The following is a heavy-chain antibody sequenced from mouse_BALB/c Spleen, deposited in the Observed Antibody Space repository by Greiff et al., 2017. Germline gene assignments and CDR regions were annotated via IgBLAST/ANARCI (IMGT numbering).Heavy chain of an antibody. D-gene: IGHD1-1*01. V-gene: IGHV1-69*02. CDR3: TREGDYDA. Sequence: QVQLQQPGAELVRPGASVKLSCKASGYTFTSYWINWVKQRPGQGLEWIGNIYPSDSYTNYNQKFTDKATLTVDKSSSTAYMQLSSPTSEDSAVYYCTREGDYDAWGQGTTLTVSS. J-gene: IGHJ2*01. CDR2: IYPSDSYT. CDR1: GYTFTSYW.